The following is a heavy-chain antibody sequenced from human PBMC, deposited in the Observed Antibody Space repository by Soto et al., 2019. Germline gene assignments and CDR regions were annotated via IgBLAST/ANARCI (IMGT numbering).Heavy chain of an antibody. Sequence: EVQLLESGGNFVQPGGSLRLSCAASGFALSSYAMNWVRQAPGKGLEWVSGISASGYSAYYADSGKGRFNISRDNSKNTLYLQVHSLRVEDTAVSYCAKDRARSISGSYVLIGYYVMDVWGQGTTVTVSS. D-gene: IGHD3-10*01. CDR2: ISASGYSA. J-gene: IGHJ6*02. V-gene: IGHV3-23*01. CDR3: AKDRARSISGSYVLIGYYVMDV. CDR1: GFALSSYA.